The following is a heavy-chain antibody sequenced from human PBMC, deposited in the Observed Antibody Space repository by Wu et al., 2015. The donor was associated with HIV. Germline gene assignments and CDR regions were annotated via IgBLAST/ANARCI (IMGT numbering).Heavy chain of an antibody. CDR3: ARDLGDDFAVRGFYWYMDV. V-gene: IGHV1-2*06. J-gene: IGHJ6*03. CDR1: GYTFTGHY. D-gene: IGHD2-21*02. CDR2: INCNTGGT. Sequence: VQLVQSGAEVKKPGASAKVSCKASGYTFTGHYLHWMRQAPGQGLEWMGRINCNTGGTKYEPKFQGRVTITADASMSTAYIDVNRLTSDDTAVYFCARDLGDDFAVRGFYWYMDVWGRGTAITVSS.